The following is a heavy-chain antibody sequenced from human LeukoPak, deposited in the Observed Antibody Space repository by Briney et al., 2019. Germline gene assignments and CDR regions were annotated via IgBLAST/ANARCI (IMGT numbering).Heavy chain of an antibody. Sequence: GGSLRLSCAASGFTFSSYSMNWVRQAPGKGLEWVSYITGSSSTIYYAASVKGRFTISRDNSKNTLYLQMNSLRAEDTAVYYCARVAYSSGWYVDYYYGMDVWGQGTTVTVSS. CDR3: ARVAYSSGWYVDYYYGMDV. D-gene: IGHD6-19*01. CDR1: GFTFSSYS. J-gene: IGHJ6*02. CDR2: ITGSSSTI. V-gene: IGHV3-48*01.